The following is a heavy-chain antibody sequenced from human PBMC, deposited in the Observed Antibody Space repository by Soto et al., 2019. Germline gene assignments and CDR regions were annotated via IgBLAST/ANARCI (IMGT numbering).Heavy chain of an antibody. CDR2: IIPIFGTA. CDR1: GGTFSSYA. D-gene: IGHD2-15*01. J-gene: IGHJ5*02. CDR3: ARVIKGGSRTGWFDP. Sequence: GASVKVSCKASGGTFSSYAISWVRQAPGQGLEWMGGIIPIFGTANYAQKFQGRVTITADESTSTAYMELSSLRSEDTAVYYCARVIKGGSRTGWFDPWGRGTLVTVSS. V-gene: IGHV1-69*13.